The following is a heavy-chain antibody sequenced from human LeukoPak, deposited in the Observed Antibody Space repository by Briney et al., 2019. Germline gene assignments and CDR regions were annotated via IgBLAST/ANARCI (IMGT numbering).Heavy chain of an antibody. CDR2: INPNRGGT. V-gene: IGHV1-2*02. J-gene: IGHJ4*02. CDR3: ARHAQRGYDFWSGYLRYSDY. Sequence: GASVKVSCKASGYTFTGYYMHWVRQAPGQGVEGMGWINPNRGGTNYAEKFQGRVTMTRDTSMRRAYMEMRRLRSGDGAVYYCARHAQRGYDFWSGYLRYSDYWGQGTLVTVSS. D-gene: IGHD3-3*01. CDR1: GYTFTGYY.